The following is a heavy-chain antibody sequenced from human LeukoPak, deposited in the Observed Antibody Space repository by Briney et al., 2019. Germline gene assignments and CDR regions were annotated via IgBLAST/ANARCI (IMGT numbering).Heavy chain of an antibody. CDR3: ARHPPYSSSWFPFYP. D-gene: IGHD6-13*01. Sequence: PSETLSLTCTVSGGPISSSSYYWGWIRQPPGKGLEWIGNIYYSGITYYNPSLKSRVTVSVDTSKNQFSLKLSSVTAADTAVYFCARHPPYSSSWFPFYPWGQGTLVTVSS. J-gene: IGHJ5*02. CDR2: IYYSGIT. V-gene: IGHV4-39*01. CDR1: GGPISSSSYY.